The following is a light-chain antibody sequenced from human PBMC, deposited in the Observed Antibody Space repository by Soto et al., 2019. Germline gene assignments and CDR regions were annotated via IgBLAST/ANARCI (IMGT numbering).Light chain of an antibody. J-gene: IGKJ1*01. V-gene: IGKV1-33*01. CDR1: HNINNY. CDR3: QQYGNLRWT. CDR2: DAS. Sequence: DIPMTQSPSSLSASVGDRVTITCRASHNINNYLNWYQQKPGKAPKLLIFDASNLETGVPSRFSGSGSGTDFTFTISSLQPGDIATYYCQQYGNLRWTFGQGTNVEIK.